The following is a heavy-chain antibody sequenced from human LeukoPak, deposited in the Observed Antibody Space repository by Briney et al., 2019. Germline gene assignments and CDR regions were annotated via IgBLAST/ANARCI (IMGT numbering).Heavy chain of an antibody. Sequence: GGSLRLSCAASGFTVSSNYMSWVRQAPGKGLEWVSVIYSGGSTYYADSVRGRFTISRDNSKNTLYLQMNSLRAEDTAVYYCAKDSGSYYSPIDYWGQGTLVTVSS. D-gene: IGHD3-10*01. CDR2: IYSGGST. J-gene: IGHJ4*02. V-gene: IGHV3-53*01. CDR1: GFTVSSNY. CDR3: AKDSGSYYSPIDY.